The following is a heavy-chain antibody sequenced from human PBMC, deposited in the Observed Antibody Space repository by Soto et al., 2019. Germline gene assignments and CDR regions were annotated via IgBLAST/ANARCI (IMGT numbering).Heavy chain of an antibody. CDR3: ARLGDYHQAFDY. D-gene: IGHD4-17*01. CDR2: INYAGTS. J-gene: IGHJ4*02. V-gene: IGHV4-59*08. CDR1: GGSISPYY. Sequence: QVQLQESGPGLVKPSETLSLTCTVSGGSISPYYWSWFRRPPGKGLEWIGYINYAGTSSYNPSLQSGVSISLETSKKQFSLRLTSVTAADTAVYFCARLGDYHQAFDYWGWGSLVSVSS.